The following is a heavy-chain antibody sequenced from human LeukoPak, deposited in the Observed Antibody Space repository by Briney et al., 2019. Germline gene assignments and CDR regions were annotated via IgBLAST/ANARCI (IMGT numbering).Heavy chain of an antibody. CDR2: IGTAGDT. V-gene: IGHV3-13*01. CDR1: GFTFSSYA. D-gene: IGHD1-26*01. Sequence: GGSLRLSCAASGFTFSSYAMSWVRQAPGKGLEWVSAIGTAGDTYYPGSVKGRFTISRENAKNSLYLQMNSLRAGDTAVYYCARAAALSGSYDYWGQGTLVTVSS. J-gene: IGHJ4*02. CDR3: ARAAALSGSYDY.